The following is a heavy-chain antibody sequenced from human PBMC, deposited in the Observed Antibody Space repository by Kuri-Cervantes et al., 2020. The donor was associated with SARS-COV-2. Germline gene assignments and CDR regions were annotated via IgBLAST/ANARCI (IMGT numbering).Heavy chain of an antibody. CDR3: ARVRPRTIFGVVIISAGFDP. CDR2: IYYSGST. J-gene: IGHJ5*02. D-gene: IGHD3-3*01. V-gene: IGHV4-59*08. Sequence: SETLSLTCTASGGSISSHDWSWIRQPPGKGLEWIEYIYYSGSTNYNPYLKSRVTISVDTSKNQFALKLSSVTAADTAVYYCARVRPRTIFGVVIISAGFDPWGQGTLVTVSS. CDR1: GGSISSHD.